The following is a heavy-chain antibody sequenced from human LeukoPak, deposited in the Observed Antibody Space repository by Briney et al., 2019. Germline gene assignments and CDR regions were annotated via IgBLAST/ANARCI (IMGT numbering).Heavy chain of an antibody. V-gene: IGHV1-2*04. Sequence: GASVKVSCKASGYTFTGYYMHWVRQAPGQGLEWMGWINPNSGGTNYAQKFQGWVTMTRDTSISTAYMELSRLRSDDTAVYYCAREGYGSGSYYNDSYDAFDIWGQGTMVTVSS. CDR2: INPNSGGT. D-gene: IGHD3-10*01. J-gene: IGHJ3*02. CDR3: AREGYGSGSYYNDSYDAFDI. CDR1: GYTFTGYY.